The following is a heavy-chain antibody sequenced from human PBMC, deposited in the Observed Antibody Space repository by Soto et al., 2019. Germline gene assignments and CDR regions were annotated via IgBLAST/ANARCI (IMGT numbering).Heavy chain of an antibody. CDR1: GGSISSGGYY. Sequence: PSETLSLTCTVSGGSISSGGYYWSWIRQHPGKGLEWIGYIYYSGSTYYNPSLKSRVTISVDTSKNQFSLKLSSVTAADTAVYYCAGDTVSQTTVTTRFITYNWFDPWGQGTLVTVSS. D-gene: IGHD4-17*01. CDR3: AGDTVSQTTVTTRFITYNWFDP. V-gene: IGHV4-31*03. CDR2: IYYSGST. J-gene: IGHJ5*02.